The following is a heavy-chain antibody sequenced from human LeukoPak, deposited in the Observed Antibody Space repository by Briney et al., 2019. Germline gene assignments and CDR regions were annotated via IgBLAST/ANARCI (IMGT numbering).Heavy chain of an antibody. CDR1: GFTFSSYS. D-gene: IGHD3-3*01. J-gene: IGHJ4*02. Sequence: PGGSLRLSCAASGFTFSSYSMNWVRQAPGKGLEWVSSISSSSSYIYYADSVKGRFTISRDNAKNSLYLQMNSLRAEDTAVYYCARDLDSLGIFGVVIPDYWGQGTLVTVSS. CDR3: ARDLDSLGIFGVVIPDY. V-gene: IGHV3-21*01. CDR2: ISSSSSYI.